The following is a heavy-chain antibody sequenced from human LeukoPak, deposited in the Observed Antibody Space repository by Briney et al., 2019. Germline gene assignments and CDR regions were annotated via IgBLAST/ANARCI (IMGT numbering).Heavy chain of an antibody. V-gene: IGHV3-74*01. D-gene: IGHD6-13*01. CDR2: ISGDGRAT. CDR3: ARDRLPYGIAAAI. J-gene: IGHJ4*02. CDR1: GFIFTDYW. Sequence: GGSLRLSCAASGFIFTDYWMHWVRQGPGKELMWVARISGDGRATTYADSVKGRFTISRDNSKNTLYLQMNSLRAEDTAVYYCARDRLPYGIAAAIWGQGTLVTVSS.